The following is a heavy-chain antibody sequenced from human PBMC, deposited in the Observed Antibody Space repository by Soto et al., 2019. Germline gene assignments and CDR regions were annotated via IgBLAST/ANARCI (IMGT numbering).Heavy chain of an antibody. CDR1: GDTDTNYV. J-gene: IGHJ6*02. Sequence: QVQLVQSGAEVKKPGSSVKVSCKASGDTDTNYVISWVRQAPGQGVEWMGGIFPKFGTTYSAQKLQDRLTITADESTSTVYMQLSSLRLDDTAVYYCEAEMTFGKLSVVWGQGTTVTASS. V-gene: IGHV1-69*01. CDR2: IFPKFGTT. CDR3: EAEMTFGKLSVV. D-gene: IGHD3-16*02.